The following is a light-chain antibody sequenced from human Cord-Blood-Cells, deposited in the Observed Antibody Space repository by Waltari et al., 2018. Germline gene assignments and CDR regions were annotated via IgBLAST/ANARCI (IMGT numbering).Light chain of an antibody. CDR1: QSVLYSSNNKNY. J-gene: IGKJ3*01. CDR2: WAS. CDR3: QQYYSTPFT. V-gene: IGKV4-1*01. Sequence: DIVMTQSPDSLAVSLGERATINRKSSQSVLYSSNNKNYLAWYQQKPGQPPKLLIYWASTRESGVPDRFSGSGSGTDFTLTISSLQAEDVAVYYCQQYYSTPFTVGPGTKVDIK.